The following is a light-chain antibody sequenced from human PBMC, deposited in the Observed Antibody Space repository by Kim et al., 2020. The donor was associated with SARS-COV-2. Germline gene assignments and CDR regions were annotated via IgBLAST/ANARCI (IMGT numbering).Light chain of an antibody. Sequence: QSVLTQPPSASGTPGQRVTISCSGSSSNIGSNTVNWYQQLPGTAPKLLIYSNNQRPSGVPDRFSGSKSGTSASLAISGLQSEDEADYYCAACDDSRNGWVFGGGTQLTVL. CDR1: SSNIGSNT. V-gene: IGLV1-44*01. CDR2: SNN. J-gene: IGLJ3*02. CDR3: AACDDSRNGWV.